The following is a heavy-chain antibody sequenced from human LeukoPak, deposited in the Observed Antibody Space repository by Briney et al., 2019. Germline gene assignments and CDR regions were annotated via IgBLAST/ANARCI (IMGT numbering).Heavy chain of an antibody. CDR1: GFTFSNYW. CDR3: ARKWAVAGSSYFDY. J-gene: IGHJ4*02. D-gene: IGHD6-19*01. CDR2: IKQDGSVQ. Sequence: GGSLRLSCTASGFTFSNYWMSWVRQAPGKGLEWVANIKQDGSVQYYADSVKGRFTISRDNAKNSLYLQMNSLRAEDTAVYYCARKWAVAGSSYFDYWGQGTLVTVSS. V-gene: IGHV3-7*03.